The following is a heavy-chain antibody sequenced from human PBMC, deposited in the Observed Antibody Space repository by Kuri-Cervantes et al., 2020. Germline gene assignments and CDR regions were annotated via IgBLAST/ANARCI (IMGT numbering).Heavy chain of an antibody. V-gene: IGHV3-23*01. D-gene: IGHD2-15*01. J-gene: IGHJ5*02. CDR2: INNSGGST. Sequence: GESLKISCAASGFTFTSYAMSWVRQAPGKELEWVSVINNSGGSTYYADSVKGRFTISRDNSKNTLYLQMNSLRAEDTAVYYCARDRRRPYCSGGSCYSGGWFDPWGQGTLVTVSS. CDR3: ARDRRRPYCSGGSCYSGGWFDP. CDR1: GFTFTSYA.